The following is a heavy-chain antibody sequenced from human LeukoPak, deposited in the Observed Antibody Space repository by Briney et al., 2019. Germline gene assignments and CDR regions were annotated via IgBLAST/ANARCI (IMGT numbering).Heavy chain of an antibody. Sequence: PGGSLRLSCAASGFTFSSYWMSWVRQAPGNGLEWVANIKQDGSEKYYVDSVKGRFTISRDNAKNSLYLQMNSLRAEDTAVYYCAREGRFGVIAPTYWGQGTLVTVSS. J-gene: IGHJ4*02. CDR2: IKQDGSEK. CDR1: GFTFSSYW. V-gene: IGHV3-7*01. CDR3: AREGRFGVIAPTY. D-gene: IGHD3-3*01.